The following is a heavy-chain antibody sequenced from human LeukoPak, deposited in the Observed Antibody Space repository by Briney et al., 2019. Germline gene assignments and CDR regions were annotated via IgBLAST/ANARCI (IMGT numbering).Heavy chain of an antibody. Sequence: GGSLRLSCTASGFTFSSYAMTWVRQAPGKGLEWVSGISASGGNTYHADSVKGRFTISRDNSKNTLYLQMKSLRAEDTAVYYCARSVWLDRNFDYWGQGTLLTVSS. V-gene: IGHV3-23*01. J-gene: IGHJ4*02. CDR2: ISASGGNT. D-gene: IGHD6-19*01. CDR1: GFTFSSYA. CDR3: ARSVWLDRNFDY.